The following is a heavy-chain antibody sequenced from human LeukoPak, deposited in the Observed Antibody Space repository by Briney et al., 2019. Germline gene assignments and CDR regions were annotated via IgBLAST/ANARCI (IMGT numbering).Heavy chain of an antibody. V-gene: IGHV3-23*01. CDR3: AKDNEGYCSGGSCYS. J-gene: IGHJ4*02. Sequence: PGGSLRLSCAASGFTFSSYAMSWVRQAPGKGLEWVSAISGSGGSTYYADSVKGRFTISRDNSKNTLYLQMNSLRAEDTAVYYCAKDNEGYCSGGSCYSWGQGTLVTVSS. CDR2: ISGSGGST. CDR1: GFTFSSYA. D-gene: IGHD2-15*01.